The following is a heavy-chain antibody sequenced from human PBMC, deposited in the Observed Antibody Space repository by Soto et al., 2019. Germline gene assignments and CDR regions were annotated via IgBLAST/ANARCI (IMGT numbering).Heavy chain of an antibody. CDR3: ATTKPIVGAIT. CDR1: GGSISSSSYY. D-gene: IGHD1-26*01. J-gene: IGHJ5*02. V-gene: IGHV4-39*01. Sequence: QLQLQESGPGLVKPSETLSLTCTVSGGSISSSSYYWGWIRQPPGKGLEWIGSIYYSGSTYYNPSLKSRVTISVDTSKNQFSLKLSSVTAADTAVYYCATTKPIVGAITWGQGTLVTVSS. CDR2: IYYSGST.